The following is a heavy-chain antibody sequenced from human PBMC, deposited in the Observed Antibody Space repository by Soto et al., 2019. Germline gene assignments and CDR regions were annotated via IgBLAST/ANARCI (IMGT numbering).Heavy chain of an antibody. CDR2: IYYGGTT. J-gene: IGHJ4*01. CDR3: ARRCHLTRPAC. CDR1: GGSFSSNNHY. Sequence: QLQLQESGPGLVKPSETLSLTCTVSGGSFSSNNHYWLWIRQPPGKGLEWIGSIYYGGTTYYNPYQKSGDTIPVDTPQHEFSLKMVSVTVAATAVSYCARRCHLTRPACWGHGTQVTASS. V-gene: IGHV4-39*01.